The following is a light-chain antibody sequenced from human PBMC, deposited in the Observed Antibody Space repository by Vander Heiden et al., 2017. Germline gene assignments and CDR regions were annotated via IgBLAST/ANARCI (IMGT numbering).Light chain of an antibody. CDR1: QSVLYNSNNKNY. Sequence: SVMTQFPAAPALSLGERATINCKSSQSVLYNSNNKNYLAWYQQKPGQPPKLLIYWASTRESGVPDRFSGSGSGTDFTLTISSLQAEDVAVYYCQQYYSTPRTFGQGTKVEIK. CDR3: QQYYSTPRT. J-gene: IGKJ2*02. CDR2: WAS. V-gene: IGKV4-1*01.